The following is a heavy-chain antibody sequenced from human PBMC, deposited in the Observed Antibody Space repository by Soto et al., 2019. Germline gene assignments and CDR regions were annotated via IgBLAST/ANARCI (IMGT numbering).Heavy chain of an antibody. D-gene: IGHD3-22*01. CDR2: IYYSGST. CDR3: ARASRVVVITHDAFDI. Sequence: QVQLQESGPGLVKPSQTLSLTCTVSGGSISGGDYYWSWIRQPPGKGLEWIGYIYYSGSTYYNPSLKSRVIKSVDTSRNQVALKQSSVTAADTAVYYCARASRVVVITHDAFDIWGQGTMVTVSS. CDR1: GGSISGGDYY. V-gene: IGHV4-30-4*01. J-gene: IGHJ3*02.